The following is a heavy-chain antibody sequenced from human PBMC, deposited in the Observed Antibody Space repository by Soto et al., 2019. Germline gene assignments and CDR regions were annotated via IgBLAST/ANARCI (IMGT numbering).Heavy chain of an antibody. CDR3: ARAGNYDVLSGRMYYFDS. Sequence: PSETLSLTCTVSGGSISSSSYYWGWIRQPPGKGLEWIGSIFYSGSTYYNPSLKSRVTISVDTSNSQFSLRLSSVTAADTAVYFCARAGNYDVLSGRMYYFDSWGQGTPVTVSS. V-gene: IGHV4-39*01. J-gene: IGHJ4*02. CDR1: GGSISSSSYY. D-gene: IGHD3-3*01. CDR2: IFYSGST.